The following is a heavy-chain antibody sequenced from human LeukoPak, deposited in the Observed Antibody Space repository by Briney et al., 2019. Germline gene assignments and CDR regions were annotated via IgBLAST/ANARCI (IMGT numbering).Heavy chain of an antibody. CDR3: TREGYDSSGFDY. CDR1: GFTFGDYA. Sequence: PGGSLRLSCTASGFTFGDYAMSWVRQAPGKGLEWVGFIRSKAYGGTTEYAASVKGRFTISRDDSKSIAYLQMNSLKTEDTAVYYCTREGYDSSGFDYWGQGTLVTVSS. D-gene: IGHD3-22*01. J-gene: IGHJ4*02. V-gene: IGHV3-49*04. CDR2: IRSKAYGGTT.